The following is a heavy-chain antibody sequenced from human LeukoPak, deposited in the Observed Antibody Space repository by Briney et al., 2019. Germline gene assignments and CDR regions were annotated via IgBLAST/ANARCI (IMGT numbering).Heavy chain of an antibody. J-gene: IGHJ4*02. Sequence: PGRSLRLSCAASGFTFSSYGMHWVRQAPGKGLEWVAVISYDGSNKYYADSVKGRFTISRDNSKNTLYLQMNSLRAEDTAVYYCAKVGIAVAFGYWGQGTLVTVSS. CDR3: AKVGIAVAFGY. CDR2: ISYDGSNK. D-gene: IGHD6-19*01. CDR1: GFTFSSYG. V-gene: IGHV3-30*18.